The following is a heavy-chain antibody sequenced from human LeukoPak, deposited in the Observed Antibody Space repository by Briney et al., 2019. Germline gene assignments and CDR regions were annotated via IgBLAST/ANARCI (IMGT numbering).Heavy chain of an antibody. J-gene: IGHJ4*02. CDR1: GFTFSSYS. D-gene: IGHD3-9*01. CDR3: ARTYYDILTGYYNGFYFDY. CDR2: ISSSSSYI. V-gene: IGHV3-21*04. Sequence: GGSLRLSCAASGFTFSSYSMNWVRQAPGKGLEWVSSISSSSSYIYYADSVKGRFTISRDNAKNSLYLQMNSLRAEDTAVYYCARTYYDILTGYYNGFYFDYWGQGTLVTVSS.